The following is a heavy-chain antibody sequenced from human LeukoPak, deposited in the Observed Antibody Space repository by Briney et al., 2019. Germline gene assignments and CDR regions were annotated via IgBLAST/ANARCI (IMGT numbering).Heavy chain of an antibody. CDR3: ARCSSGWYNSYFNF. V-gene: IGHV3-23*01. Sequence: GGSLRLSCATSGFILRSHAMSWVRQAPGKGLEWVSSISASGNSTFYADPVKGRFTISRDNSKNSLFLQMNSLRAEDTAVYFCARCSSGWYNSYFNFWGQGTLVTVSS. J-gene: IGHJ4*02. D-gene: IGHD6-19*01. CDR1: GFILRSHA. CDR2: ISASGNST.